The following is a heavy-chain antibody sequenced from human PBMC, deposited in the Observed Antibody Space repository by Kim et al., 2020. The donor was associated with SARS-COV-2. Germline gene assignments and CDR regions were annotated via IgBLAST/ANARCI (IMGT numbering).Heavy chain of an antibody. J-gene: IGHJ4*02. Sequence: SETLSLTCTVSGGSISSSSYYWGWIRQPPGKGLEWIGSIYYSGSTYYNPSLKSRVTISVDTSKNQFSLKLSSVTAADTAVYYCARRQGYSSGWYWGQGTLVTVSS. CDR1: GGSISSSSYY. D-gene: IGHD6-19*01. CDR2: IYYSGST. V-gene: IGHV4-39*01. CDR3: ARRQGYSSGWY.